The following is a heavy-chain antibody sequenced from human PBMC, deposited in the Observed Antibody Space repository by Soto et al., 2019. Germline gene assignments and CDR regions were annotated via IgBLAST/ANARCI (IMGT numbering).Heavy chain of an antibody. Sequence: QVTLKESGPVLVKPTETLTLTCTVSWFSVSNARMGVSWIRQPPGKALEWLAHIFSDDEKSFSTSLKSRLTISKDTSKSQVVLTMIDMDPVDTATYYCARIMTDRARPHFSWPGPGPWSRQKNYYFDYWDQGTLVTVSS. CDR3: ARIMTDRARPHFSWPGPGPWSRQKNYYFDY. CDR2: IFSDDEK. J-gene: IGHJ4*02. D-gene: IGHD7-27*01. CDR1: WFSVSNARMG. V-gene: IGHV2-26*01.